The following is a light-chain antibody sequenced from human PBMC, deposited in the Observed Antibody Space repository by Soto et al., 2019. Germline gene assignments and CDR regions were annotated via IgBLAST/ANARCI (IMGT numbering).Light chain of an antibody. Sequence: QSVRTQPPSASGSPGQAVTISCTGTSSDVGGYNYVSWYQQHPGKAPKLMIYEVSKRPSGVPDRFSGSKSVNTASLTVSGLQAEDEAEYYCSVYAGSTPDVFGTGTKLTVL. CDR2: EVS. J-gene: IGLJ1*01. CDR1: SSDVGGYNY. V-gene: IGLV2-8*01. CDR3: SVYAGSTPDV.